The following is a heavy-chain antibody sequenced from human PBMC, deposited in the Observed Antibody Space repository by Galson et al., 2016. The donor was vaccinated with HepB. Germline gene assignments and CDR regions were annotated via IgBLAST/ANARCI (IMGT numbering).Heavy chain of an antibody. CDR1: GFTFSSHA. CDR2: VSGSGGST. V-gene: IGHV3-23*01. J-gene: IGHJ4*02. CDR3: AKGYGLFDY. Sequence: SLRLSCAASGFTFSSHAMSWVRQAPGKGLEWVSGVSGSGGSTYYADSVKGRFTISRDNSKNTLYVQLNRLRAEDTAVYYCAKGYGLFDYWGQGTLVTVSS. D-gene: IGHD1-14*01.